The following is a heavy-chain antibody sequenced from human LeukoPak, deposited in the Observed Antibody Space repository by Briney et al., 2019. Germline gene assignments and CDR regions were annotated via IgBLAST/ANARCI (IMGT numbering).Heavy chain of an antibody. J-gene: IGHJ1*01. D-gene: IGHD3-10*01. Sequence: GGSLRLSCAASGFTFSSYAMHWVRQAPGKGLEWVAVISYDGSNKYYADSVKGRFTISRDNSKNTLYLQMNSLRAEDTAVYYCARAQGYYGSGSYPEYFQHWGQGTLVTVSS. CDR1: GFTFSSYA. CDR3: ARAQGYYGSGSYPEYFQH. CDR2: ISYDGSNK. V-gene: IGHV3-30-3*01.